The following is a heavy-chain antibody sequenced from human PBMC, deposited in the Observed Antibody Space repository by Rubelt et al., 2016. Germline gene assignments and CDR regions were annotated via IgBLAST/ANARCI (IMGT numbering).Heavy chain of an antibody. CDR1: GGSISSYY. CDR2: IYYSGST. CDR3: ARLGVLASDSFDY. J-gene: IGHJ4*02. Sequence: QVQLQESGPGLVKPSETLSLTCTVSGGSISSYYWSWIRQPPGKGLEWIGYIYYSGSTNYNPSLKSRVTISVDTSKNQFPPKLGSVTAADTAVYYCARLGVLASDSFDYWGQGTLVTVSS. V-gene: IGHV4-59*12. D-gene: IGHD3-10*01.